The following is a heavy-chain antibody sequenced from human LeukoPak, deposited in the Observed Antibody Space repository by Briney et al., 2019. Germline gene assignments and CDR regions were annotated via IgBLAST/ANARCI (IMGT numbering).Heavy chain of an antibody. J-gene: IGHJ4*02. CDR2: ISGSGGST. Sequence: ETLSLTCAVYGGSFSGYYWSWIRQAPGKGLEWVSAISGSGGSTYYADSVKGRFTISRDNSKNTLYLQMNSLRAEDTAVYYCAKDRPGDYWGQGTLVTVSS. D-gene: IGHD6-6*01. CDR1: GGSFSGYY. CDR3: AKDRPGDY. V-gene: IGHV3-23*01.